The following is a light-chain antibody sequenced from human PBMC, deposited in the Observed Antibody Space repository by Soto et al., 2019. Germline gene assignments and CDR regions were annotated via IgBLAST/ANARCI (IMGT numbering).Light chain of an antibody. Sequence: EIVLTQSPDTLSLCPGERATLSCRASRTVIRNNLAWHQQKPGQTPRLLVYGASNRATGIPDRFSGSGSGADFTLTISRLEPEDFVVYYCQQYGRSPTFGQGTKVDIK. V-gene: IGKV3-20*01. CDR1: RTVIRNN. J-gene: IGKJ1*01. CDR3: QQYGRSPT. CDR2: GAS.